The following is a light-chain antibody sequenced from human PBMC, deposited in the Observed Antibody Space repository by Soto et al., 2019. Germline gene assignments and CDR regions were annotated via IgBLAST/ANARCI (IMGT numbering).Light chain of an antibody. Sequence: DIQMTQSSSSLSASVGDRVTITCQASQDISNYLNWYQQKPGKAPKLLIYDASNLETGVPSRLSGSGSGTDFTFPISSLQPEDIPTYYCQQYDNLPITFGQGTRL. CDR1: QDISNY. J-gene: IGKJ5*01. CDR2: DAS. V-gene: IGKV1-33*01. CDR3: QQYDNLPIT.